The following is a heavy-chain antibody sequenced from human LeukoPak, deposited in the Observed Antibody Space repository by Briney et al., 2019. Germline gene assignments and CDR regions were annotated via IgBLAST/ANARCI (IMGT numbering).Heavy chain of an antibody. CDR1: GGSISSSSYY. D-gene: IGHD2-2*01. CDR3: ARADIVVVPAARINWFDP. V-gene: IGHV4-39*07. CDR2: IYYSGST. Sequence: SETLSLTCTVSGGSISSSSYYWGWIRQPPGKGLEWIGSIYYSGSTYYNPSLKSRVTISVDTSKNQFSLKLSSVTAAGTAVYYCARADIVVVPAARINWFDPWGQGTLVTVSS. J-gene: IGHJ5*02.